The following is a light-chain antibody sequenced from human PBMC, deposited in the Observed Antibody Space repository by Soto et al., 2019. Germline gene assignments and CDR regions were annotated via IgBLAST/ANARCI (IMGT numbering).Light chain of an antibody. J-gene: IGKJ1*01. CDR3: HQYNNWART. V-gene: IGKV3-15*01. CDR2: GAS. CDR1: RTVHSN. Sequence: IVLKQSPDALSVSPGDRGTLSCRASRTVHSNVAWYQHKPGQAPRLLIYGASFRATGMPARFSGSGFGTEFTLTISSLQSEDFAVYYSHQYNNWARTFGQGTKVDIK.